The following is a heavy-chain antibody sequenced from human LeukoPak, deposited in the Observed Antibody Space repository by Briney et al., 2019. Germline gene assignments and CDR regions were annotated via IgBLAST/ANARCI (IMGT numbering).Heavy chain of an antibody. V-gene: IGHV3-48*03. CDR1: GFTFSSYA. D-gene: IGHD2-15*01. J-gene: IGHJ6*03. CDR3: ARPTPLGYMDV. CDR2: ISSSGSTI. Sequence: GGSLRLSCAASGFTFSSYAMHWVRQAPGKGLEWVSYISSSGSTIYYADSVKGRFTISRDNAKNSLYLQMNSLRAEDTAVYYCARPTPLGYMDVWGKGTTVTISS.